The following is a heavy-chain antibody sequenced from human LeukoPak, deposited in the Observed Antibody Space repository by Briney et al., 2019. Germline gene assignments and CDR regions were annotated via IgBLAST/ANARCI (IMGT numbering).Heavy chain of an antibody. J-gene: IGHJ6*03. V-gene: IGHV3-21*01. D-gene: IGHD2-2*01. CDR2: ISSSSSYI. Sequence: GGSLRLSCAASGFTFSSYSMNWVRQAPGKGLEWVSSISSSSSYIYYADSVKGRFTISRDNAKNSLYLQMNSLRAEDTAVYYCARYAFPLYEYYYYYMDVWGKGTTVTISS. CDR3: ARYAFPLYEYYYYYMDV. CDR1: GFTFSSYS.